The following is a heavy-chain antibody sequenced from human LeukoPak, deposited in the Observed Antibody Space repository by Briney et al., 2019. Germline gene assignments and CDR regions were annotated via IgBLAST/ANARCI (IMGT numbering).Heavy chain of an antibody. Sequence: SETLSLTCTVSGGSISSGDYYWSWIRQPPGKGLEWIGYIYYSGSTYYNPSLKSRVTISVDTSKNQFSLKLSSVTAADTAVYYCARDRIRGLAVDYWGQGTLVTVSS. CDR2: IYYSGST. V-gene: IGHV4-30-4*01. CDR3: ARDRIRGLAVDY. CDR1: GGSISSGDYY. J-gene: IGHJ4*02. D-gene: IGHD5-18*01.